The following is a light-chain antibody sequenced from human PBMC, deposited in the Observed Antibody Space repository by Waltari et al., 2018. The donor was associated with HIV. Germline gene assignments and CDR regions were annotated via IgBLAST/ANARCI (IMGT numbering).Light chain of an antibody. CDR2: EVS. Sequence: QSALTQPASVSGSPGPSITISCSGSSSDVGGYNHVSCYQQHPGKATKLMIFEVSNRPSGVSNRFSGSKSGNTAALTISGLQAEDEADYYCKSYTGSSTPWVFGGGTKLTVL. J-gene: IGLJ3*02. CDR1: SSDVGGYNH. CDR3: KSYTGSSTPWV. V-gene: IGLV2-14*01.